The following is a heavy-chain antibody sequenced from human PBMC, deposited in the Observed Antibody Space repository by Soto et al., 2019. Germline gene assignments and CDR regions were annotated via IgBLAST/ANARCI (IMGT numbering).Heavy chain of an antibody. D-gene: IGHD3-10*01. CDR2: ITPMFATT. CDR1: GGTLSSYT. Sequence: ASVKVPCKASGGTLSSYTISWVRQAPGQGLEWMGGITPMFATTNYAQKFQGRVTITVTADESTRTAYMELSSLRSEDTAVYYGAKGAARGAAVDWGQGTLVTVSS. CDR3: AKGAARGAAVD. V-gene: IGHV1-69*13. J-gene: IGHJ4*01.